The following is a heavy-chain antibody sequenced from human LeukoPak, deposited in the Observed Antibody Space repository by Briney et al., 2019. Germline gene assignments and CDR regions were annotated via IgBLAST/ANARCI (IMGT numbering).Heavy chain of an antibody. CDR1: GGSLSRYY. CDR3: ARGVAGGATVYYYYYYRDV. CDR2: IYTSGRT. D-gene: IGHD1-26*01. Sequence: PSETLSLTCIVSGGSLSRYYWSWIRQPAGKGLEWIGRIYTSGRTNYNPALKSRVTMSVDTAKNQFSLKLSSVTAADTAVYYCARGVAGGATVYYYYYYRDVWGKGTPVTASS. V-gene: IGHV4-4*07. J-gene: IGHJ6*03.